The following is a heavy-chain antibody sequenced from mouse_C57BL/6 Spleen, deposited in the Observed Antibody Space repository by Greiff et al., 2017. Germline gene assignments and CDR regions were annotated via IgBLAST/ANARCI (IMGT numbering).Heavy chain of an antibody. Sequence: EVHLVESGGGLVQPGGSLSLSCAASGFTFTDYYMSWVRQPPGKALEWLGFIRNKANGYTTEYSASVKGRFTISRDNSQSILYLQMNALRAEDSATYYCARYGAGTGYYFDYWGQGTTLTVSS. CDR3: ARYGAGTGYYFDY. CDR1: GFTFTDYY. D-gene: IGHD3-3*01. V-gene: IGHV7-3*01. CDR2: IRNKANGYTT. J-gene: IGHJ2*01.